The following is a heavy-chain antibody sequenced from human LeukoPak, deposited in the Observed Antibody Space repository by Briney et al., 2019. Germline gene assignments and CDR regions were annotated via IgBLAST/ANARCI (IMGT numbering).Heavy chain of an antibody. D-gene: IGHD2-2*02. CDR2: IIPIFGTA. CDR3: ARALHQLLYLNFRYYGMDV. V-gene: IGHV1-69*01. Sequence: SVKVSCKASGGTFSSYAISWVRQAPGQGLEWMGGIIPIFGTANYAQKFQGRVTITADESTSTANMELSSLRSEDTAVYYCARALHQLLYLNFRYYGMDVWGQGTTVTVSS. CDR1: GGTFSSYA. J-gene: IGHJ6*02.